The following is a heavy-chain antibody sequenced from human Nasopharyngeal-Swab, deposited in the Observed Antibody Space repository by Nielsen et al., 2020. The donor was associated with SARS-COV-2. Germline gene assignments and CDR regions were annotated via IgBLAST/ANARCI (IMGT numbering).Heavy chain of an antibody. CDR3: ARGFWGRTTGTTRYDAFDI. CDR2: IIPIFGTA. V-gene: IGHV1-69*01. J-gene: IGHJ3*02. Sequence: WVRQAPGQGLEWMGGIIPIFGTANYAQKFQGRVTITADESTSTAHMELSSLRSEDTAVYYCARGFWGRTTGTTRYDAFDIWGQGTMVTVSS. D-gene: IGHD1-1*01.